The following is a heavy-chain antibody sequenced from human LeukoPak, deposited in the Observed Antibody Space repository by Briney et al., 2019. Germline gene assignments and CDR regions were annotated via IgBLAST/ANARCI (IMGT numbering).Heavy chain of an antibody. CDR1: GYTFTGYY. V-gene: IGHV1-2*02. Sequence: GASVKVSCKASGYTFTGYYMHWVRQAPGLGLEWMGWINPNSGGTNYAQKFQGRVTMTRDTSISTAYMELSRLRSDDTAVYYCARGDRIQLWLLYYFDYRGQGTLVTVSS. D-gene: IGHD5-18*01. J-gene: IGHJ4*02. CDR3: ARGDRIQLWLLYYFDY. CDR2: INPNSGGT.